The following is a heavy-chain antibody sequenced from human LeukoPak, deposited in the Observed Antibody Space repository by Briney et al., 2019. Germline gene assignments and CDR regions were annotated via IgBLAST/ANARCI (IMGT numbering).Heavy chain of an antibody. CDR1: GGSFTGYY. Sequence: PSETLSLTCAVYGGSFTGYYWSWIRQSPGKGLEWIGEVNHNGRTNYNPSLKSRATISLASSKNQFSLKLTSVTAADTAVYYCATRGGGAYQFFFDHWGQGTLVTVSS. V-gene: IGHV4-34*01. D-gene: IGHD2-21*01. CDR2: VNHNGRT. J-gene: IGHJ4*02. CDR3: ATRGGGAYQFFFDH.